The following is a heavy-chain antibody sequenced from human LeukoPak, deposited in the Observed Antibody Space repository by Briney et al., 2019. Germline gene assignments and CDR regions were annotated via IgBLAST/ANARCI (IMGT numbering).Heavy chain of an antibody. CDR2: ISANNGNT. CDR3: ARDTEWGVGFGY. D-gene: IGHD3-10*01. J-gene: IGHJ4*02. V-gene: IGHV1-18*01. Sequence: ASVKVSCKASGYTFTSYGISWVRQAPGQGLEWMGWISANNGNTNYAQKFQGRVTMTTDTSTNTAYMELRSLRSDDTAVYYCARDTEWGVGFGYWGQGTLVTVSS. CDR1: GYTFTSYG.